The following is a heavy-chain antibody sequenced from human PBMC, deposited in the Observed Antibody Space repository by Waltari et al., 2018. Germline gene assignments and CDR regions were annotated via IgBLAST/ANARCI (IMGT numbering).Heavy chain of an antibody. CDR2: SDWDDEK. D-gene: IGHD3-3*01. J-gene: IGHJ4*02. V-gene: IGHV2-5*02. CDR3: AYRPTGPFWSSSSVFYFDY. Sequence: QITMKESGTTLVKPTENETLTCTFSGFSLSTSGAAVGWIRQPPGKALEWVALSDWDDEKRYNPALPSRPTVTKDTSNNQVVLTMTGMESDDTATYFCAYRPTGPFWSSSSVFYFDYCGQGAPVTVSS. CDR1: GFSLSTSGAA.